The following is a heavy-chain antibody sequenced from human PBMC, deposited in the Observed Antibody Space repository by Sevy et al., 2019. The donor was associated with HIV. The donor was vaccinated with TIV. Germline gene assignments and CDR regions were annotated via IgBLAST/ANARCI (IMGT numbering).Heavy chain of an antibody. CDR1: GFTFGDYA. V-gene: IGHV3-49*03. Sequence: GGSLRLSCTASGFTFGDYAMSWFRQAPGKGLEWVGLIRSKAYGGTTEYAASVKGRFTISRDDSKSIAYLQMNSLKTEDTAVYYCSRDSLDRSGYIYWYFDLWGRGTLVTVSS. J-gene: IGHJ2*01. CDR3: SRDSLDRSGYIYWYFDL. CDR2: IRSKAYGGTT. D-gene: IGHD3-22*01.